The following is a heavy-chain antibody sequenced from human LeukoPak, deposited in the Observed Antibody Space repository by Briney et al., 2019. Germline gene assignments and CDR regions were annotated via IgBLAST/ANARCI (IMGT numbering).Heavy chain of an antibody. D-gene: IGHD3-3*01. CDR3: SHTAYYDFWSGYYGSAFDI. CDR2: IYYSGST. J-gene: IGHJ3*02. Sequence: SETLSLTCTVSGGSISSGGYYWSWIRQHPGKGLEWIGYIYYSGSTYYNPSLKSRVTISVDTSKNQFSLKLSSVAAADTAVYYCSHTAYYDFWSGYYGSAFDIWGQGTMVTVSS. CDR1: GGSISSGGYY. V-gene: IGHV4-31*03.